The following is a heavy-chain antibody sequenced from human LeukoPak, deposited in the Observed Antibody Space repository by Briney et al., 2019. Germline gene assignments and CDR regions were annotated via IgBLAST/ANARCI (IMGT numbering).Heavy chain of an antibody. CDR1: AVTFSGYS. D-gene: IGHD2-15*01. J-gene: IGHJ4*02. V-gene: IGHV3-48*01. CDR3: ARRVVVVVAATGYFDY. Sequence: PGGSLRLSCGASAVTFSGYSMNWVRQAPGKGLEWISYISANSSIIHYADSVKGRFTISRDNAKRSLYLQMSSLRAEDTAVYYCARRVVVVVAATGYFDYWGQGTLVTVSS. CDR2: ISANSSII.